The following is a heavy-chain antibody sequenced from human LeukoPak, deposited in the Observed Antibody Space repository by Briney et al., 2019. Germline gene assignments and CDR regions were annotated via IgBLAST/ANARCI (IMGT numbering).Heavy chain of an antibody. Sequence: SGPTLLNPTQTLTLTCTFSGFSLSTSGVSVGWIRQPPGKALEWLALIYLNDDKRYSPSLKSMLTITKDNTKNQVVLTMTNMDPVDTATYYCAHSWNPYSMAGSTGGGAFDYWGQGTLVTVSS. D-gene: IGHD6-19*01. CDR2: IYLNDDK. V-gene: IGHV2-5*01. CDR3: AHSWNPYSMAGSTGGGAFDY. J-gene: IGHJ4*02. CDR1: GFSLSTSGVS.